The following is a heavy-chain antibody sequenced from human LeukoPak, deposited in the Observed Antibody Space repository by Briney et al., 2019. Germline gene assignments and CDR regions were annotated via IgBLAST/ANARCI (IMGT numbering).Heavy chain of an antibody. CDR1: GGTFSSYA. CDR3: TRDGGDYGASGSYPDY. D-gene: IGHD3-10*01. J-gene: IGHJ4*02. CDR2: IIPYFGTS. V-gene: IGHV1-69*13. Sequence: GASVKVSCKASGGTFSSYAISWVRQAPGQGLEWMGQIIPYFGTSNYAQNFQGRVTLTADEATNTAYMELNRLRSDDTAVYYCTRDGGDYGASGSYPDYWGQGTLVTVSS.